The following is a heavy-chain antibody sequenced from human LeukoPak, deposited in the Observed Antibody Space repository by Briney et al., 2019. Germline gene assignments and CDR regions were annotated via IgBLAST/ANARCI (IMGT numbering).Heavy chain of an antibody. Sequence: SETLSLTCTVSGGSISSGGYYWSWIRQPPGKGLEWIGYIYHSGSTYYNPSLKSRVTISVDTSKNQFSLKLSSVTAADTAVYYCARERRRSSSRSNWFDPWGQGTLVTVSS. CDR1: GGSISSGGYY. J-gene: IGHJ5*02. CDR2: IYHSGST. CDR3: ARERRRSSSRSNWFDP. V-gene: IGHV4-30-2*01. D-gene: IGHD6-6*01.